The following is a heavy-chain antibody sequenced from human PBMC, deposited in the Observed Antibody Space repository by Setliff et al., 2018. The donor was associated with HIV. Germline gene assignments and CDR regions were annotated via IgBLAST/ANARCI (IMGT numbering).Heavy chain of an antibody. CDR3: ATNRRDCYSASCPLTS. J-gene: IGHJ4*02. D-gene: IGHD2-2*01. CDR2: INPQTGGT. V-gene: IGHV1-2*02. CDR1: GYTLSSHY. Sequence: ASVKVSCKASGYTLSSHYIHWVRQAPGHRPEWVGWINPQTGGTNFAQKFQGRITMTSDNAKNTLFLQMNSLRAEDSAMYYCATNRRDCYSASCPLTSWGQGTLVTVSS.